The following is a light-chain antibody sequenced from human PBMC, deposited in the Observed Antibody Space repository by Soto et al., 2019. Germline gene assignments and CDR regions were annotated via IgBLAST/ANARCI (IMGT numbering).Light chain of an antibody. Sequence: QSVLTQPASVSGSPGQSINISCTGTSSDVGSYNLVSWYQQHPGKAPKLMIYEGSKRPSGVSNRFSGSKSGNTASLTISGLQAEDEADYYCCSYAGSSPVVFGGGTKLTVL. CDR1: SSDVGSYNL. CDR2: EGS. CDR3: CSYAGSSPVV. V-gene: IGLV2-23*01. J-gene: IGLJ2*01.